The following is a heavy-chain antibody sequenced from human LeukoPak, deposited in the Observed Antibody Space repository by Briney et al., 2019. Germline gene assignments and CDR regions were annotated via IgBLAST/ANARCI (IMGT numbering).Heavy chain of an antibody. CDR2: IYYSAST. D-gene: IGHD5-24*01. CDR1: GGSISSSRYY. V-gene: IGHV4-39*01. CDR3: ARHEPLDGYNWDN. J-gene: IGHJ4*02. Sequence: SETLSLTCTVSGGSISSSRYYWGWIRQPPGKGLEWIGSIYYSASTYYNPSLKSRVTISVDTSKNQFSQKLSSVTAADTAVYYCARHEPLDGYNWDNWGQGTLVTVSS.